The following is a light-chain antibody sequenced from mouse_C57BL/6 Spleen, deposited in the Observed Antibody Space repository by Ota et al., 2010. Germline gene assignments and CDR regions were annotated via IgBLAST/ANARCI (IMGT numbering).Light chain of an antibody. CDR2: GRS. Sequence: SVEDRSSTXLQGPRQDVSTARSXGINRNQRTILLTTDLLGRSTRHTGVPDRFTGSGSGTDFTLTISNVQSEDLADYFCQQYSSYPYTFGGGDQAGNKT. V-gene: IGKV6-23*01. J-gene: IGKJ2*01. CDR3: QQYSSYPYT. CDR1: QDVSTA.